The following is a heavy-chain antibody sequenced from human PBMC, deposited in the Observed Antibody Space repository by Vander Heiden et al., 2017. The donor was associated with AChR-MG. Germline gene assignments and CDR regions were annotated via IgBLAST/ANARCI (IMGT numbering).Heavy chain of an antibody. J-gene: IGHJ4*02. CDR1: GFTFSSYG. D-gene: IGHD3-10*01. V-gene: IGHV3-21*01. CDR3: ARDFDGSGSYYKAPFDY. Sequence: EVQLVESGGGLVKPGVSLRLSCAASGFTFSSYGMNWGRQAPGKGLEWVSSSSSSSSYRYYADSVKGRFTISRDNAKNSLYLQMNSLRAEDTAVYYCARDFDGSGSYYKAPFDYWGQGTLVTVSS. CDR2: SSSSSSYR.